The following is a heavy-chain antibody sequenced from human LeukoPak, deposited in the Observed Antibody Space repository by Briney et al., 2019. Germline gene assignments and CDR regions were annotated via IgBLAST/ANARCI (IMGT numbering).Heavy chain of an antibody. Sequence: ASVKVSCKASGYTFTSYYMHWVRQAPGQGLEWMGIINPSGGSTSYAQMFQGRVTMTRDTSTSTVYMELSSLRSEDTAVFYCARESGSGWYLDYWGQGTLVTVSS. CDR1: GYTFTSYY. D-gene: IGHD6-19*01. J-gene: IGHJ4*02. CDR2: INPSGGST. CDR3: ARESGSGWYLDY. V-gene: IGHV1-46*01.